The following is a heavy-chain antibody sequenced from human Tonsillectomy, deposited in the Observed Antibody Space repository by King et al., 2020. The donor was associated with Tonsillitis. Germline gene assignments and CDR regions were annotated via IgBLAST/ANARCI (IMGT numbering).Heavy chain of an antibody. CDR2: ISGSGLST. J-gene: IGHJ1*01. D-gene: IGHD6-13*01. CDR1: GFSFSSYA. CDR3: VKVPKSVGADDSLSPEYFQH. Sequence: EVQLVESGGGLVQPGGSLRLSCVASGFSFSSYAMSWVRQAPGKGLEWVSHISGSGLSTSYADSVKGRFIISRDNSKNTLYLQVNSLRAEDTAVYYCVKVPKSVGADDSLSPEYFQHWGQGTLITVSS. V-gene: IGHV3-23*04.